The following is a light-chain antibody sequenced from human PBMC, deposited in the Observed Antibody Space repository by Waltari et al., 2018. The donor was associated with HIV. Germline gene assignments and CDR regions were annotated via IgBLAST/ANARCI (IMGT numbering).Light chain of an antibody. CDR2: SNN. J-gene: IGLJ1*01. V-gene: IGLV1-44*01. Sequence: QSVLTQPPSASGTPGQRVTISCSGSSSNIGSNTVTWYQQLPGTAPKLLIYSNNQRPSGVPDRFSGSKSGTSASLAISGLQSEDEADYYCAAWDDSLNGRVFGTGTKVTVL. CDR1: SSNIGSNT. CDR3: AAWDDSLNGRV.